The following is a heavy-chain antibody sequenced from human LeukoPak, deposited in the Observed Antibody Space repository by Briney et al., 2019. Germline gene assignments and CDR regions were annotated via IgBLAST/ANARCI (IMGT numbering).Heavy chain of an antibody. CDR3: ARDRAARPLNYFDY. V-gene: IGHV1-18*01. CDR2: ISAYNGNT. D-gene: IGHD6-6*01. Sequence: GASVKVSCKASGYTFTSYGISWVRQAPGQGLEWMGWISAYNGNTNYAQKLQGRVTMTTDTSTSTAYMELRSLRSDDTAVYYCARDRAARPLNYFDYWGQGTLVTVSS. J-gene: IGHJ4*02. CDR1: GYTFTSYG.